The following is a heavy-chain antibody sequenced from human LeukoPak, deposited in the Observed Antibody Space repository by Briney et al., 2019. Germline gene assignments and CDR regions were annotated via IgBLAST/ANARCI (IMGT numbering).Heavy chain of an antibody. D-gene: IGHD6-19*01. CDR3: ATDSSGWYYFDY. J-gene: IGHJ4*02. CDR1: GFTFSSYA. CDR2: ISGSGGST. Sequence: GGSLRLSCAASGFTFSSYAMSWVRQAPGKGLEWVSAISGSGGSTYYADSVKGRFTISRDNSKNTLYLQMNSLRAEDTAVYYCATDSSGWYYFDYWGQGTLITVSS. V-gene: IGHV3-23*01.